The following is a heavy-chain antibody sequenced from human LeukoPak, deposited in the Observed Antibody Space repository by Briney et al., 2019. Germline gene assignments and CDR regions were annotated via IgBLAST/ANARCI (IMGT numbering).Heavy chain of an antibody. CDR1: GFTFSNSW. D-gene: IGHD3-10*01. CDR2: INHDGSEK. CDR3: ARGTALPGVDY. J-gene: IGHJ4*02. V-gene: IGHV3-7*01. Sequence: GGSLRLSCAASGFTFSNSWMNWFRQAPGRLEWVANINHDGSEKNYVDSVEGRFTITRDDTKKSLYLQMNSLGAEDTAVYYCARGTALPGVDYWGQGTLVIVSS.